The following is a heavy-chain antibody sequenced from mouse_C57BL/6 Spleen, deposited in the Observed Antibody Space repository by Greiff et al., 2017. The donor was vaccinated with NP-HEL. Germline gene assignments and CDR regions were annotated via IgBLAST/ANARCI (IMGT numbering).Heavy chain of an antibody. Sequence: QVQLQQPGAELVRPGSSVKLSCKASGYTFTSYWMDWVKQRPGQGLEWIGNIYPSDSETHYNQKFKDKATLSVDKSSSTAYMQLSSLTSEDSAVYYCARSITTVVAHWYFDVWGTGTTVTVSS. D-gene: IGHD1-1*01. CDR1: GYTFTSYW. CDR3: ARSITTVVAHWYFDV. V-gene: IGHV1-61*01. CDR2: IYPSDSET. J-gene: IGHJ1*03.